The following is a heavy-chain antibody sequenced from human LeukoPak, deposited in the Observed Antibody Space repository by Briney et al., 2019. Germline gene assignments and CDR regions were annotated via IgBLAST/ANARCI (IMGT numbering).Heavy chain of an antibody. CDR3: ARDSLYSSGWYGGDFDY. Sequence: PGGSLRLSCAASGFTFSGYGMNWVRQAPGKGLEWVSYISSSSSTIYYADSVKGRFTISRDNAKNSLYLQMNSLRAEDTAVYYCARDSLYSSGWYGGDFDYWGQGTLVTVSS. V-gene: IGHV3-48*01. J-gene: IGHJ4*02. D-gene: IGHD6-19*01. CDR2: ISSSSSTI. CDR1: GFTFSGYG.